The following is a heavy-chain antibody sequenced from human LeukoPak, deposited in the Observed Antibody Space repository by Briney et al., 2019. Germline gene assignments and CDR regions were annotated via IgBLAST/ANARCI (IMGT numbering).Heavy chain of an antibody. Sequence: PSETLSLTCTVSGGSINSYYWSWIRQPPGKGLEWIGYIYYSGSTNYNPSLKSRVTISVDTSKNQFSLRLSSVTAADTAVYYCARDGYNSGYYYYMDVWGKGTTVTVSS. CDR3: ARDGYNSGYYYYMDV. V-gene: IGHV4-59*01. J-gene: IGHJ6*03. CDR2: IYYSGST. CDR1: GGSINSYY. D-gene: IGHD5-24*01.